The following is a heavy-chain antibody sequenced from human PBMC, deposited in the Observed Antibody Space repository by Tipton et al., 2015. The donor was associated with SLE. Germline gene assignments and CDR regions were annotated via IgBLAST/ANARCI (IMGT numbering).Heavy chain of an antibody. CDR1: GGSISGYY. CDR3: ARVKSIFGVVIIDY. J-gene: IGHJ4*02. D-gene: IGHD3-3*01. V-gene: IGHV4-4*07. Sequence: TLSLTCTVSGGSISGYYWSWVRQPAGKGLEWIGRIYTSASTIYNPSLKSRVTLSSDTPKNQFSLRVRSVTAADTAVYYCARVKSIFGVVIIDYWGQGTLVTVSS. CDR2: IYTSAST.